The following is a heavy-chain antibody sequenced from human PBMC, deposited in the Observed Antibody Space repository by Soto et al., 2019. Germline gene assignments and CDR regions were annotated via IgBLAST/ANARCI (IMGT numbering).Heavy chain of an antibody. CDR2: ISGSGGDT. D-gene: IGHD6-6*01. J-gene: IGHJ4*02. CDR1: GFTFSSYA. CDR3: AEGGGSSSGLDFDY. V-gene: IGHV3-23*01. Sequence: EVQLLESGGGLVQPGGSLRLSCAASGFTFSSYAMNWVRQAPGKGLEWVSTISGSGGDTYYADSVKGRFSISRDNSKYNPFLEIESLRAEDPAVYYCAEGGGSSSGLDFDYWGQGTLVTVSS.